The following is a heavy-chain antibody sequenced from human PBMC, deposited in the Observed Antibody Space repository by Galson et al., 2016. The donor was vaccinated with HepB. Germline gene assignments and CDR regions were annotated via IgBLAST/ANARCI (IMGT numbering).Heavy chain of an antibody. V-gene: IGHV1-2*02. J-gene: IGHJ4*02. CDR3: ARAWDSGYDLGLDY. CDR2: INPKTGGT. Sequence: SCKASGYTFTGYYIYWVRQAAGQGLEWMGWINPKTGGTNYAQTFQGRVTVTRDTSITTSYTELRRLRSDDTAIYFCARAWDSGYDLGLDYWGQGTLVTVSS. D-gene: IGHD5-12*01. CDR1: GYTFTGYY.